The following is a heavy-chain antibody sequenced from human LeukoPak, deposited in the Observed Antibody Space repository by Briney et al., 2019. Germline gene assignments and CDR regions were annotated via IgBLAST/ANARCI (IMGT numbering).Heavy chain of an antibody. J-gene: IGHJ4*02. CDR2: IYYSGST. Sequence: PSQTLSLTCTVSGGSISSGGYYWSWIRQHPGKGLEWIGYIYYSGSTYYNPSLKSRVTMSVDTSKNQFSLKLSSVTAADTAVYYCARELIVDTAMVYYFDYWGQGTLVTVSS. V-gene: IGHV4-31*03. D-gene: IGHD5-18*01. CDR1: GGSISSGGYY. CDR3: ARELIVDTAMVYYFDY.